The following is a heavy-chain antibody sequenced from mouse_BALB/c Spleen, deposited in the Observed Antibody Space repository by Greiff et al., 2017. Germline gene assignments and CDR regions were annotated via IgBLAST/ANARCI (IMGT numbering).Heavy chain of an antibody. CDR3: ARHGDYLGYFDY. CDR1: GFTFSSYA. J-gene: IGHJ2*01. CDR2: ISSGGST. Sequence: EVKVVESGGGLVKPGGSLKLSCAASGFTFSSYAMSWVRQTPEKRLEWVASISSGGSTYYPDSVKGRFTISRDNAKNTLYLQMSSLKSEDTAMYYCARHGDYLGYFDYWGQGTTLTVSS. V-gene: IGHV5-6-5*01. D-gene: IGHD2-4*01.